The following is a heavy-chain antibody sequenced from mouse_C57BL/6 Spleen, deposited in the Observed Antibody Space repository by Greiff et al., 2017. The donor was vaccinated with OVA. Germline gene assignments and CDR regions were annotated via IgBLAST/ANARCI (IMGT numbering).Heavy chain of an antibody. D-gene: IGHD4-1*01. CDR1: GYSFTSGYY. CDR2: ISHDGSN. Sequence: ESGPGLVKPSQSLSLTCSVTGYSFTSGYYWIWIRQFPGNNLAWMGYISHDGSNNYNPSLKNRISITRDTSKNQLFLKLNSVTTEYTATYYCARLGPFYYDCWGKGTTLTVSS. V-gene: IGHV3-6*01. J-gene: IGHJ2*01. CDR3: ARLGPFYYDC.